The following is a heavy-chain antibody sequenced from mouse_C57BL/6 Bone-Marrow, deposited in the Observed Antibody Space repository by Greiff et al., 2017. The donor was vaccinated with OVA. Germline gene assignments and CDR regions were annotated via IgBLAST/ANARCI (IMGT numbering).Heavy chain of an antibody. CDR2: ISNLAYSI. D-gene: IGHD1-1*01. CDR3: ARRDYDGSSYDWYFDV. J-gene: IGHJ1*03. CDR1: GFTFSDYG. Sequence: EVKLVESGGGLVQPGGSLKLSCAASGFTFSDYGMAWVRQAPRKGPEWVAFISNLAYSIYYADTVTGRFTISRENAKNTLYLERSSLRSEDTAMYYCARRDYDGSSYDWYFDVWGTGTTVTVSS. V-gene: IGHV5-15*01.